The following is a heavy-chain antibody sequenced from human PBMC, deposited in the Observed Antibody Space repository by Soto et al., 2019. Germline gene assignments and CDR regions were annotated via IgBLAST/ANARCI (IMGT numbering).Heavy chain of an antibody. J-gene: IGHJ2*01. CDR1: EDTFRNYA. CDR2: IIPIFGTA. D-gene: IGHD3-22*01. Sequence: GASVKVSCNASEDTFRNYAISWVRQAPGQGLEWMGGIIPIFGTANYAQKFQGRVTITADTSANTVYLELSSLRSEDTAVYYCASTKYDSSAYYYWCLGLWGRVTLFTVSS. V-gene: IGHV1-69*06. CDR3: ASTKYDSSAYYYWCLGL.